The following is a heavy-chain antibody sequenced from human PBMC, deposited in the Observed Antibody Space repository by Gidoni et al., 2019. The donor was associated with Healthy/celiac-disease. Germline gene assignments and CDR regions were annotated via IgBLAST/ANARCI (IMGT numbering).Heavy chain of an antibody. CDR2: ISYDGTNK. CDR1: GFTFSSYG. CDR3: AKDLSPRSDWFDP. V-gene: IGHV3-30*18. J-gene: IGHJ5*02. Sequence: QVPLVESGGGLGQPGRSLRLSCSASGFTFSSYGMHWVRQAPGKGLEWVAVISYDGTNKYYADSVKGRFTISRDNSKNTLYLQMNSLRAEDTAVYYCAKDLSPRSDWFDPWGQGTLVTVSS.